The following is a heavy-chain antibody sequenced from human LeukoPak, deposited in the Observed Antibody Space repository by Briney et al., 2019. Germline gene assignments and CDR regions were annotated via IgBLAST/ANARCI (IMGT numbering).Heavy chain of an antibody. CDR1: GFTFSSYE. Sequence: GGSLRPSCAASGFTFSSYEMNWVRQAPGKGLEWVSYISSSGSTIYYADSVKGRFTISRDNAKNSLYLQMNSLRAEDTAFYFCARSMDSGNNSFDYWGQGTLVNVSS. CDR2: ISSSGSTI. D-gene: IGHD5-12*01. V-gene: IGHV3-48*03. J-gene: IGHJ4*02. CDR3: ARSMDSGNNSFDY.